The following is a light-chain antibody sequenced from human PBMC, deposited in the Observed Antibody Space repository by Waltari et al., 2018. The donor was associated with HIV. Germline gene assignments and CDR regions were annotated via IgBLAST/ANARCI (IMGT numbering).Light chain of an antibody. J-gene: IGLJ1*01. CDR3: SSYTSSSTPYV. CDR1: SSSVGGYNY. V-gene: IGLV2-14*01. CDR2: EVS. Sequence: QSALTQPASVSGSPGPSLTISCTGTSSSVGGYNYVSWYHQHPGKAPRLMIYEVSNRPPGVSSRFTGSRSGNPAPLTISGLQCEDEADYYCSSYTSSSTPYVFGTGTKVTVL.